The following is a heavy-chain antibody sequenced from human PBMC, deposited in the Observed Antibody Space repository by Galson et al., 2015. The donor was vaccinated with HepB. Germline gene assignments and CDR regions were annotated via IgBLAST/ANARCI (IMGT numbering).Heavy chain of an antibody. CDR1: GFTFSSYG. D-gene: IGHD3-3*01. Sequence: SLRLSCAASGFTFSSYGMHWVRQAPGKGLEWVAVISYDGSNKYYADSVKGRFTISRDNSKNTLYLQMNSLRAEDTAVYYCAKEYYDFWSGYYTGYYYGMDVWGQGTTVTVSS. V-gene: IGHV3-30*18. CDR3: AKEYYDFWSGYYTGYYYGMDV. CDR2: ISYDGSNK. J-gene: IGHJ6*02.